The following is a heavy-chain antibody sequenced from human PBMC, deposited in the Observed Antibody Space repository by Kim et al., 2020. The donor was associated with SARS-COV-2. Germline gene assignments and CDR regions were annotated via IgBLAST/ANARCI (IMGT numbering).Heavy chain of an antibody. Sequence: GGSLRLSCAASGFTFDDYAMHWVRQAPGKGLEWVSGISWNSGSIGYADSVKGRFTISRDNAKNSLYLQMNSLRAEDTALYYCAKLSVRFYYDSSDQTGDYGGQGTLVTVSS. J-gene: IGHJ4*02. CDR3: AKLSVRFYYDSSDQTGDY. D-gene: IGHD3-22*01. CDR1: GFTFDDYA. V-gene: IGHV3-9*01. CDR2: ISWNSGSI.